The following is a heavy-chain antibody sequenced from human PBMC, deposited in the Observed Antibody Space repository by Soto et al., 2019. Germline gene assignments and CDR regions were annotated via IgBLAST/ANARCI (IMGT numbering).Heavy chain of an antibody. D-gene: IGHD3-22*01. CDR2: ISWNSGTI. V-gene: IGHV3-9*01. Sequence: GGSLRLSCVASGFTFEDSAMHWVRKAPGKGLEWVSGISWNSGTIDYADSVKGRFTISRDNDKNSLYLQMNSLRDEDTAVYYCARSQDYYDSSGYYSPMDFDYWGQGTLVTVSS. J-gene: IGHJ4*02. CDR3: ARSQDYYDSSGYYSPMDFDY. CDR1: GFTFEDSA.